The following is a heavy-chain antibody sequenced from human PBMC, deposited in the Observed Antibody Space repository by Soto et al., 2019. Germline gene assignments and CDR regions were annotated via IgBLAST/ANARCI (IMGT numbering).Heavy chain of an antibody. CDR3: ARVRRIVATTRYYFDY. D-gene: IGHD5-12*01. CDR2: IYYSGST. CDR1: GGSISSGDYY. J-gene: IGHJ4*02. V-gene: IGHV4-30-4*01. Sequence: QVQLQESGPGLVKPSQTLSLTCTVSGGSISSGDYYWSWIRQPPGKGLEWIGYIYYSGSTYYNPSLKSRVTISVDTSKNQFSLKLSSVTAADTAVYYCARVRRIVATTRYYFDYWGQGTLVTVSS.